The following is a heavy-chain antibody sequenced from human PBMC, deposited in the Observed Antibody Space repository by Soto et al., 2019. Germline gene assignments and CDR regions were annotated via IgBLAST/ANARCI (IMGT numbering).Heavy chain of an antibody. V-gene: IGHV5-10-1*01. CDR1: GYSFTSYW. CDR2: IDPSDSYT. CDR3: ARDGDYYGSGSFLDY. Sequence: GESLKISCKGSGYSFTSYWISWVRQMPGKGLEWMGRIDPSDSYTNYSPSFQGHVTISADKSISTAYLQWSSLKASDTAMYYCARDGDYYGSGSFLDYWGQGTLVTVSS. J-gene: IGHJ4*02. D-gene: IGHD3-10*01.